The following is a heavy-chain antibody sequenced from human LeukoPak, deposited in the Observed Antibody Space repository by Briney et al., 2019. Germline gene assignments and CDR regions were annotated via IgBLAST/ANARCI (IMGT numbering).Heavy chain of an antibody. V-gene: IGHV3-23*01. CDR1: GFTFSSYA. J-gene: IGHJ3*01. D-gene: IGHD3-22*01. Sequence: GGSLRLSCAASGFTFSSYAMSWVRQAPGKGLEWVSAISGSVGSTNYADSVKGRFTFSRTNSKNTRYLQMNSLRAEDTDVYCCAKDKSITMIVVVKMAFDLCRQGTKAAVSS. CDR2: ISGSVGST. CDR3: AKDKSITMIVVVKMAFDL.